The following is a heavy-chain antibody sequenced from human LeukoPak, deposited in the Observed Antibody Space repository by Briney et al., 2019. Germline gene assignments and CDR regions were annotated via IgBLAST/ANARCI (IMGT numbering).Heavy chain of an antibody. J-gene: IGHJ4*02. CDR3: ATGLDFWSGYSSADY. D-gene: IGHD3-3*01. Sequence: GGSLRVSCAASGFTFSSYAMSWVRQAPGNGLEWVSAISGSGGSTYYADSVKGRFTISRDNSKNTLYLQMNSLRAEDTAVYYCATGLDFWSGYSSADYWGQGTLVTVSS. V-gene: IGHV3-23*01. CDR2: ISGSGGST. CDR1: GFTFSSYA.